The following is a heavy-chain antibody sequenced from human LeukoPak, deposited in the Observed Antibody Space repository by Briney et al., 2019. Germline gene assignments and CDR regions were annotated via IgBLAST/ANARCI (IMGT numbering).Heavy chain of an antibody. J-gene: IGHJ4*02. CDR3: AKIRRDSSGGYGTYFDY. V-gene: IGHV3-23*01. D-gene: IGHD6-19*01. CDR1: GITFSSYA. CDR2: ISGSGGST. Sequence: PGGSLRLSCAASGITFSSYAMSWVRQPPGKGLEWVSSISGSGGSTYYADSVKGRFTISRDNSKNTLYLQMNNLRAEDTALYYCAKIRRDSSGGYGTYFDYWGQGTLVTVSP.